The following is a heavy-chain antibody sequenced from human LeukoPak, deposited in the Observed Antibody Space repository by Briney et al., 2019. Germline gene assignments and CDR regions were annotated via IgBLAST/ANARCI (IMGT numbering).Heavy chain of an antibody. CDR2: IWYDGSNK. CDR1: GFTFSSYG. V-gene: IGHV3-33*01. J-gene: IGHJ4*02. CDR3: ARDSGLRYFDWLPDY. D-gene: IGHD3-9*01. Sequence: GESLRLSCAASGFTFSSYGMHWVRQAPGKGLEWVAVIWYDGSNKYYADSVKGRFTISRDNSKNTLYLQMNSLRAEDTAVYYCARDSGLRYFDWLPDYWGQGTLVTVSS.